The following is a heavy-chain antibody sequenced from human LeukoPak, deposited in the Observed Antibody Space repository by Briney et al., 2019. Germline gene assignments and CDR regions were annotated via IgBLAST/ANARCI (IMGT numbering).Heavy chain of an antibody. Sequence: SETLSLTCTVSGGSITSYYWSWIRQPPGKGLDWIGSMYHSGATNYNPSLKSRVTISVDTSKNQFSLKLSSVTAADTAVYYCARILTSDYDYWFDPWGQGTLVTVSS. V-gene: IGHV4-59*12. D-gene: IGHD3-3*01. J-gene: IGHJ5*02. CDR2: MYHSGAT. CDR3: ARILTSDYDYWFDP. CDR1: GGSITSYY.